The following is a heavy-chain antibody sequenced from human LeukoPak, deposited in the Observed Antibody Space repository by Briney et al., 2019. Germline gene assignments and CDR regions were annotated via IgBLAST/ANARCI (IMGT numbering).Heavy chain of an antibody. CDR3: ARLTYYYGSGSIRGFDY. V-gene: IGHV4-39*07. D-gene: IGHD3-10*01. Sequence: SETLSLTCAVSGGSISSRNYYWGWLRQPPVKGLEWIGRTYYSGSTYYNPSLKSRVTISVDTSKNQFSLKLSSVTAADTAVYYCARLTYYYGSGSIRGFDYWGQGTLVTVSS. J-gene: IGHJ4*02. CDR1: GGSISSRNYY. CDR2: TYYSGST.